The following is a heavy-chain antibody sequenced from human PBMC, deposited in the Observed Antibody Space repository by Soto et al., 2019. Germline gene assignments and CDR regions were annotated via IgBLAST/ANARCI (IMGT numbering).Heavy chain of an antibody. CDR1: GFTFSSYA. D-gene: IGHD6-19*01. CDR3: ARWKVAGYHGGGYGMDV. V-gene: IGHV3-30-3*01. J-gene: IGHJ6*01. Sequence: VQLVESGGGVVQPGRSLRLSCAASGFTFSSYAMHWVRQAPGKGLEWVAVISYDGSNKYYADSVKGRFTISRDNSKNTLYLQMNSLRAEDTAVYYCARWKVAGYHGGGYGMDVW. CDR2: ISYDGSNK.